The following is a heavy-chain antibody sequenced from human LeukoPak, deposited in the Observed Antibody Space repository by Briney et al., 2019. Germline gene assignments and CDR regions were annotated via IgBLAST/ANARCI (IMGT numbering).Heavy chain of an antibody. CDR1: GGSFSGYY. D-gene: IGHD2-15*01. V-gene: IGHV4-34*01. Sequence: SETLSLTCAVYGGSFSGYYWSRIRQPPGKGLEWIGEISHSGSTNYNPSLKSRVTISVDTSKNQFSLKLSSVTAADTAVYYCARGGYCSGGSCYSDFDYWGQGTLVTVSS. CDR3: ARGGYCSGGSCYSDFDY. J-gene: IGHJ4*02. CDR2: ISHSGST.